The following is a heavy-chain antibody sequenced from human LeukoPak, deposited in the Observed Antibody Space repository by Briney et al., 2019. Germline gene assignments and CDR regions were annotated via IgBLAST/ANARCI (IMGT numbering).Heavy chain of an antibody. J-gene: IGHJ3*02. V-gene: IGHV4-34*01. Sequence: PSETLSLTCAVYGGSLSDYYWSWIRQPPGEGLEWIGELNHSGSTNYNPSLKSRVTISVDTSKNQFSLKLSSVTAADTAVYYCAREGPPGAFDIWGQGTMVTVSS. CDR3: AREGPPGAFDI. CDR2: LNHSGST. CDR1: GGSLSDYY.